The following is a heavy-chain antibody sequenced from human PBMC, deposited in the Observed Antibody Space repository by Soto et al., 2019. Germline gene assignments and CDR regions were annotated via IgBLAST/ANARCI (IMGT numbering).Heavy chain of an antibody. Sequence: GVAEVNSCGHCMSRIIKTTGKGLEWVSVIYSGGSTYYADSVKGRFTISRHNSKNTLYLQMNSLRAEDTAVYYCASLLLKVGATDAFDISGQAT. J-gene: IGHJ3*02. CDR2: IYSGGST. CDR3: ASLLLKVGATDAFDI. CDR1: EVNSCGHC. V-gene: IGHV3-53*04. D-gene: IGHD1-26*01.